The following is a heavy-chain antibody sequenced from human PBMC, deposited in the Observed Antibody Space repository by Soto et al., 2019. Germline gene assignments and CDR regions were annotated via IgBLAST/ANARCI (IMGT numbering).Heavy chain of an antibody. CDR3: ARHSSSWELYYFDY. CDR1: GGSISSYY. D-gene: IGHD6-6*01. V-gene: IGHV4-59*01. J-gene: IGHJ4*02. CDR2: IYYSGST. Sequence: SEDPVLTCTVSGGSISSYYWSWIRQPPGKGLEWIGYIYYSGSTNYNPSLKSRVTISVDTSKNQFSLKLSSVTAADTAVYYCARHSSSWELYYFDYWGQGTLVTVSS.